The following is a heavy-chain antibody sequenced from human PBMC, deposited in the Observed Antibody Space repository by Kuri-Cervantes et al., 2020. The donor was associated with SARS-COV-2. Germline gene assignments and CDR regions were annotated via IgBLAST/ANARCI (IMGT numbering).Heavy chain of an antibody. J-gene: IGHJ6*03. CDR3: ARVAGEGPIYYYYMDV. Sequence: GESLKISCAASGFTFSSYAMHWVRQAPGKAREWVSSISGSGSYIYYADSLKGRFTISRDTAKNSLSLYMNSLRGEDTAVYYCARVAGEGPIYYYYMDVWGKGTTVTVSS. CDR2: ISGSGSYI. CDR1: GFTFSSYA. V-gene: IGHV3-21*06.